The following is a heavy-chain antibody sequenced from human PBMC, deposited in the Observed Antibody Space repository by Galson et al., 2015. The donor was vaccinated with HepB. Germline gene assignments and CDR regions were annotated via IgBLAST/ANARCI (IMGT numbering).Heavy chain of an antibody. D-gene: IGHD6-13*01. CDR3: ARAVSGYIAAAGYFDY. Sequence: CAISGDSVSSNSAAWNWIRQSPSRGLEWLGRTYYRSKWYNDYAVSVKSRITIDPDTSKNQFSLQLNSVTPEDTAVYYCARAVSGYIAAAGYFDYWGQGTLVTVSS. CDR1: GDSVSSNSAA. CDR2: TYYRSKWYN. J-gene: IGHJ4*02. V-gene: IGHV6-1*01.